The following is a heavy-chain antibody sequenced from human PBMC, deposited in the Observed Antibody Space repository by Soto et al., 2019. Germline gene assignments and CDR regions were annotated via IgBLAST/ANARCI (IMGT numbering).Heavy chain of an antibody. V-gene: IGHV4-59*12. CDR3: ARGGQDFWSGPFDY. CDR2: TYYSGST. D-gene: IGHD3-3*01. Sequence: SETLSLTCTVSGGSMIAYYWNWMRQPPGKGLQWIGYTYYSGSTNYNPSLKSRITMSADTSRNQFSLKLNSVTAADTAVYYCARGGQDFWSGPFDYWGQGALVTVSS. J-gene: IGHJ4*02. CDR1: GGSMIAYY.